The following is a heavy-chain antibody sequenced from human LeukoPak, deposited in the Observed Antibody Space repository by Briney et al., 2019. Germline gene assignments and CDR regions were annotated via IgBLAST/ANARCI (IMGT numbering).Heavy chain of an antibody. CDR3: AKNPLLAGTIYFDY. Sequence: GGSLRLSCAASGFTFSNHAMSWVRQAQGKGLEWVSSISGGGDRINYADSVKGRFTISRDNSRNTLYLQMNNLGAEDTAVYYCAKNPLLAGTIYFDYWGQGTLVTVSS. V-gene: IGHV3-23*01. J-gene: IGHJ4*02. CDR2: ISGGGDRI. D-gene: IGHD6-19*01. CDR1: GFTFSNHA.